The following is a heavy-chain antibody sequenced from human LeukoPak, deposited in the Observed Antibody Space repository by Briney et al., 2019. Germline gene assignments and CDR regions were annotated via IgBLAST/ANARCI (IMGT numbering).Heavy chain of an antibody. Sequence: AGGSLRLSCSASGFTFSDYWMMWVRQAPGKGLEWVGNIRQDDSEKNYVDSVKGRFTISRDNAKSSLYLQMNSLRAEDTAIYYCATDRKVGTRDPRFNYWGQGTLITVSS. D-gene: IGHD4-23*01. CDR2: IRQDDSEK. CDR1: GFTFSDYW. CDR3: ATDRKVGTRDPRFNY. V-gene: IGHV3-7*01. J-gene: IGHJ4*02.